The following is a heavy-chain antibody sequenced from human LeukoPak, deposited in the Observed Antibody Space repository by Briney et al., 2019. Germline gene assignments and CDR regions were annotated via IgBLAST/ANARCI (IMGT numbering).Heavy chain of an antibody. Sequence: PSETLSLTCTVSGGSISSSSYYWGWIRQPPGKGLEWIGSIYYSGSTYYNPSLKSRVTISVDTSKDQFSLKLSSVTAADTAVYYCARDSVGYFDYWGQGTLVTVSS. D-gene: IGHD4-23*01. CDR1: GGSISSSSYY. CDR3: ARDSVGYFDY. J-gene: IGHJ4*02. V-gene: IGHV4-39*07. CDR2: IYYSGST.